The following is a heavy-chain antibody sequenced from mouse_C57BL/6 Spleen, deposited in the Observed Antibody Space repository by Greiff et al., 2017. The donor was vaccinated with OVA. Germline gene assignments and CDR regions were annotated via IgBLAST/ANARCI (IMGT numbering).Heavy chain of an antibody. CDR1: GFSLTSYG. V-gene: IGHV2-2*01. D-gene: IGHD1-1*01. CDR2: IWSGGST. Sequence: VKLVESGPGLVQPSQSLSITCTVSGFSLTSYGVHWVRQSPGKGLEWLGVIWSGGSTDYNAAFISRLSISKDNSKSQVFFKMNSLQADDTAIYYCARGLLRDWYFDVWGTGTTVTVSS. J-gene: IGHJ1*03. CDR3: ARGLLRDWYFDV.